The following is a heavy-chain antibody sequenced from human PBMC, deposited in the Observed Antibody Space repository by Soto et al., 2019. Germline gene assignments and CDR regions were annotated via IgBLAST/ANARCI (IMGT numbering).Heavy chain of an antibody. Sequence: ASVKVSCKASGYTFTGYYMHWVRQAPGQGLEWMGWINPNSGGTNYAQKFQGRVTMTRDTSISTAYMELSRLRSDDTAVYYCARQKYSYVHNWFDPWGQGTLVTVSS. J-gene: IGHJ5*02. V-gene: IGHV1-2*02. CDR3: ARQKYSYVHNWFDP. D-gene: IGHD5-18*01. CDR2: INPNSGGT. CDR1: GYTFTGYY.